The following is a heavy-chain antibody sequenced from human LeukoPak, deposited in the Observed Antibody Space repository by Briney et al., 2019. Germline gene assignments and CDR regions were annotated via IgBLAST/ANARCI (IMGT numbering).Heavy chain of an antibody. V-gene: IGHV3-74*01. CDR1: GFAFSNYW. CDR3: ARGASNRFDY. J-gene: IGHJ4*02. CDR2: IYTDGSST. D-gene: IGHD1-14*01. Sequence: GGSLRLSCAASGFAFSNYWMHWVRQAPGKGLVWVSRIYTDGSSTNYADSVKGRFTISRGNAKNTLFLQMNSLRAEDTAVYYCARGASNRFDYWGQGTLVTVSS.